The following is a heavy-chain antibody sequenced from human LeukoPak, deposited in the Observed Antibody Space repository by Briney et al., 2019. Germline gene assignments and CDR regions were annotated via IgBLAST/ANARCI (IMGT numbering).Heavy chain of an antibody. CDR2: IQYDGTNK. D-gene: IGHD7-27*01. J-gene: IGHJ4*02. V-gene: IGHV3-30*02. CDR3: AKDGNWARFEN. CDR1: GFTFSSYA. Sequence: GGSLRLSCAASGFTFSSYAMHWVRQAPGKGLEWVTFIQYDGTNKYYADSVKGRFTISRDNSKNTLYLQMNSPRAEDTAAYYCAKDGNWARFENWGQGTLVTVSS.